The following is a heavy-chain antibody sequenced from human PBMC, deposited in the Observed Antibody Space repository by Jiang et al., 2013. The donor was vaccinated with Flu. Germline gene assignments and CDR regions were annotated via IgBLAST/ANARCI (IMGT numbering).Heavy chain of an antibody. CDR3: ARDMSTFYIGNSDNYFYYGLDV. CDR2: VNPYSGDT. V-gene: IGHV1-2*02. J-gene: IGHJ6*02. Sequence: EVKKPGASVEVSCRASGNSFTAYYFHWVRQAPGQGLEWMGWVNPYSGDTNSAQKFQGRITMTCDTSITTAYMELSRLTSDDTALYYCARDMSTFYIGNSDNYFYYGLDVWGRGTTV. D-gene: IGHD4-23*01. CDR1: GNSFTAYY.